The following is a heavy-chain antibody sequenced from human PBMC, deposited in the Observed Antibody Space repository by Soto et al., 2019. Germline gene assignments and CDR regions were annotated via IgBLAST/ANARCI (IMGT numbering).Heavy chain of an antibody. D-gene: IGHD3-22*01. CDR1: GFSLSTSGVG. CDR2: IYWVDDK. CDR3: AHRRANDTYYYDSSRLNWFDP. Sequence: QITLKESGPTLVKPTQTLTLTCTFSGFSLSTSGVGVGWIRQPPGKALEWLALIYWVDDKRYSPSLKSRLTITKDTSKKQVVLTMTNMYPVDTATYYCAHRRANDTYYYDSSRLNWFDPWGQGTLVTVSS. V-gene: IGHV2-5*02. J-gene: IGHJ5*02.